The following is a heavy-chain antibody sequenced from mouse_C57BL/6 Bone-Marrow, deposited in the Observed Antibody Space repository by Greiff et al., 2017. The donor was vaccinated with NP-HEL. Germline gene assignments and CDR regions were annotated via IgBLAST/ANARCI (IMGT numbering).Heavy chain of an antibody. V-gene: IGHV5-9-1*02. CDR3: TRDDRGVGF. D-gene: IGHD2-3*01. Sequence: DVHLVESGEGLVKPGGSLKLSCAASGFTFSSYAMSWVRQTPEKRLEWVAYISSGGDYIYYADTVKGRFTISRDNARNTLYLQMSNLKSEDTAMSYCTRDDRGVGFWGRGTGIPVSA. CDR1: GFTFSSYA. J-gene: IGHJ3*01. CDR2: ISSGGDYI.